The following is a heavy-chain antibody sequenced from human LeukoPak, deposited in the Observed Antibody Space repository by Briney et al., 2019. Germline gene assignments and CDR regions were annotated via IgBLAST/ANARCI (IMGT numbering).Heavy chain of an antibody. V-gene: IGHV4-59*12. CDR3: ARARHYYGSGSFGY. CDR2: ISYSGST. Sequence: SETLSLTCTVSGGSLSPYYWSWIRQSPGKGLEWIGYISYSGSTNSHPSLKSRVTISVDMSKPQFYLELSSVTAADTAVYYCARARHYYGSGSFGYWGQGTLVTVSS. J-gene: IGHJ4*02. D-gene: IGHD3-10*01. CDR1: GGSLSPYY.